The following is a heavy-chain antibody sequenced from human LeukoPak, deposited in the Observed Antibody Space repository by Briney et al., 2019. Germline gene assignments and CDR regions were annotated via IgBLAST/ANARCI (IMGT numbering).Heavy chain of an antibody. CDR2: ISGSGANT. D-gene: IGHD3-9*01. Sequence: GGSLRLSCAASGFTFSTYAMSWVRQAPGKGLEWVSTISGSGANTYYADSVRGRFTISRDNSKNTLYLQMNSLRAEDTAVYYCARDSKASTYYDILTGYYTNWFDPWGQGTLVTVSS. CDR3: ARDSKASTYYDILTGYYTNWFDP. CDR1: GFTFSTYA. V-gene: IGHV3-23*01. J-gene: IGHJ5*02.